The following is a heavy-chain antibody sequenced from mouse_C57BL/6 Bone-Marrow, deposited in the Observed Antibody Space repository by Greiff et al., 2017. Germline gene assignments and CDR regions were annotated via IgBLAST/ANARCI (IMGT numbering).Heavy chain of an antibody. Sequence: EVKLMESGGGLVQPGGSLKLSCAASGFTFSDYGMAWVRQAPRKGPEWVAFISNLAYSIYYADTVTGRFTISRENAKNTLYLEMSSLRSEDTAMYYCARGGYSMDYFDYWGQGTTLTVSS. J-gene: IGHJ2*01. CDR3: ARGGYSMDYFDY. V-gene: IGHV5-15*01. D-gene: IGHD2-10*02. CDR2: ISNLAYSI. CDR1: GFTFSDYG.